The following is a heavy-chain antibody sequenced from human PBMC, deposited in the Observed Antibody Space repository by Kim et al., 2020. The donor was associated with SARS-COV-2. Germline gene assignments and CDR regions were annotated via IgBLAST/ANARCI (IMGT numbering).Heavy chain of an antibody. CDR2: IWNDGGNS. V-gene: IGHV3-33*01. Sequence: GGSLRLSCAASGFTFSNYNMHWVRQAPGKGLEWVALIWNDGGNSYYADSVKGRFTVSRDNAKNTVFLQMNSLRAEDTAVYYCARGGYCISTSCYYFEYWGQGALVTVSS. D-gene: IGHD2-2*01. CDR3: ARGGYCISTSCYYFEY. CDR1: GFTFSNYN. J-gene: IGHJ4*02.